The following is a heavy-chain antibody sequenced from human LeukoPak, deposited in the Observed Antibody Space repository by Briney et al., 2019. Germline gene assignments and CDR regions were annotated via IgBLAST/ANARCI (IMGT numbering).Heavy chain of an antibody. J-gene: IGHJ4*02. CDR2: ISNGGDP. D-gene: IGHD2/OR15-2a*01. V-gene: IGHV3-53*01. CDR3: ALLPGGTFDY. Sequence: PGGSLRLSCAASGFVVTANYLAWARQAPGKGLEWVSTISNGGDPFYGDSVKGRSTISRDESTNTFSLQLDSLRVEDMGVYYCALLPGGTFDYWGQGTQVTVAS. CDR1: GFVVTANY.